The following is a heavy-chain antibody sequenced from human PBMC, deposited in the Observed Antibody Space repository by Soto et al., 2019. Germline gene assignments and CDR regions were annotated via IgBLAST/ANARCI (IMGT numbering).Heavy chain of an antibody. Sequence: ASVKVSCKVSGYTLTELSMHWVRQAPGKGLEWMGGFDPEDGETIYAQKFQGRVTMTEDTSTDTAYMELSSLRSEDTAVYYCATDVYSTKGFDLWGRGTLLTVSS. CDR1: GYTLTELS. CDR2: FDPEDGET. CDR3: ATDVYSTKGFDL. D-gene: IGHD6-13*01. V-gene: IGHV1-24*01. J-gene: IGHJ2*01.